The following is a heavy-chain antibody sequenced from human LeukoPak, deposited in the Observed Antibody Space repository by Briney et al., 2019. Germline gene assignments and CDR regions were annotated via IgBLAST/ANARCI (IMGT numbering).Heavy chain of an antibody. V-gene: IGHV3-30-3*01. J-gene: IGHJ4*02. CDR1: GFIFSSYA. Sequence: GRSLRLSCAASGFIFSSYAMHWVRQAPGKGLEWVAVISYDGSSKNYADSVKGRFTISRDNSKNTLNLQMNSLRVEDTAMYYCARAPKLSDSSGYYSIIDYWGQGTLVTVSS. CDR3: ARAPKLSDSSGYYSIIDY. CDR2: ISYDGSSK. D-gene: IGHD3-22*01.